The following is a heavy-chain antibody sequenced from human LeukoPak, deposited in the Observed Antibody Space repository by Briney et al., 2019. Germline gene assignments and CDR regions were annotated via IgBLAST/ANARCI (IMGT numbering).Heavy chain of an antibody. CDR2: IYYSGST. CDR1: GGSISSSSYY. Sequence: PSETLSLTCTVSGGSISSSSYYWGWIRQPPGKGLEWIGSIYYSGSTYYNPSLKSRVTISVDTSKNQFSLKLSSVTAADTAVYYCARHPGEGYGGNSVYYGYGMDVWGQGTTVTVSS. D-gene: IGHD4-23*01. J-gene: IGHJ6*02. V-gene: IGHV4-39*01. CDR3: ARHPGEGYGGNSVYYGYGMDV.